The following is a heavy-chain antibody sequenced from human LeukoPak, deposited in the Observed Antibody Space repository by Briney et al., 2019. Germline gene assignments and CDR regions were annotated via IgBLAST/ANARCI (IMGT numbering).Heavy chain of an antibody. CDR1: GYTFTSFG. CDR3: AXSXXSXX. J-gene: IGHJ4*02. Sequence: ASVKVSCKTSGYTFTSFGISWVRQAPGQGLEWMGWISVYNGDTNFAQKFQGRVTMTTDTSTSTVYMELGNLRSDDTAVYYCAXSXXSXXWGQGXLVTVSS. CDR2: ISVYNGDT. V-gene: IGHV1-18*01.